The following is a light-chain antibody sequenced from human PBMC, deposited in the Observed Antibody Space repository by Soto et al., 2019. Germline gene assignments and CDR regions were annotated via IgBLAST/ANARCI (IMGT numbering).Light chain of an antibody. Sequence: EIVMTQSPATLSVSPGERATLSCRASQSVSSNLAWYQQKPGQAPRLLIYGASTRATGIPARFSGSGSGTELTLTISSLQSEDFAVYYCQQYNKWPPLTFGGGTKVAIK. CDR2: GAS. V-gene: IGKV3-15*01. CDR1: QSVSSN. CDR3: QQYNKWPPLT. J-gene: IGKJ4*01.